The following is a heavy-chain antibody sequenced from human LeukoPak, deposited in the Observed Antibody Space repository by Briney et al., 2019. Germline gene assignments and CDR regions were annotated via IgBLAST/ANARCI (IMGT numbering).Heavy chain of an antibody. CDR1: GFTFSSYS. CDR3: ARDGHSSSWYEFDY. V-gene: IGHV3-21*01. J-gene: IGHJ4*02. Sequence: GGSLRLSCAASGFTFSSYSMSWVRQAPGKGLEWVSSISSSSSYIYYADSVKGRFTISRDNAKNSLYLQMNSLRAEDTAVYYCARDGHSSSWYEFDYWGQGTLVTVSS. CDR2: ISSSSSYI. D-gene: IGHD6-13*01.